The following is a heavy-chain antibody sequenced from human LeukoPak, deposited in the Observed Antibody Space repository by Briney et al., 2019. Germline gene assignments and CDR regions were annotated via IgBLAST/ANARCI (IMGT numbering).Heavy chain of an antibody. J-gene: IGHJ5*02. V-gene: IGHV3-7*01. Sequence: GGSLRLSCAASGFTSSSYWMSWVRQAPGKGLEWVANIKQDGSEKYYVDSVKGRFTISRDNAKNSLYLQMNSLRAEDTAVYYCAREWKVGLWFGDSVRWFDPWGQGTLVTVSS. CDR2: IKQDGSEK. CDR3: AREWKVGLWFGDSVRWFDP. CDR1: GFTSSSYW. D-gene: IGHD3-10*01.